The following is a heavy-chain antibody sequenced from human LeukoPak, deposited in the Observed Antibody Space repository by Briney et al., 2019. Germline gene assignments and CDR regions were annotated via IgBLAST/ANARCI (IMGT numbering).Heavy chain of an antibody. CDR1: GYTSGYVFTTYP. D-gene: IGHD2-8*01. J-gene: IGHJ5*02. CDR3: ARKWSSRDWFDP. CDR2: INPRGDAT. V-gene: IGHV1-46*01. Sequence: ASVKVSCKASGYTSGYVFTTYPIHWVRQAPEQGREWMGVINPRGDATIYAQKFQGRVTMTSDSSTTTVYMELSSLKSEDTGLYYCARKWSSRDWFDPWGQGTLVTVSS.